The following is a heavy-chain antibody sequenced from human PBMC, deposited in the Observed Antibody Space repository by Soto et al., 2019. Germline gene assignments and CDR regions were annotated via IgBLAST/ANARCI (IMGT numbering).Heavy chain of an antibody. V-gene: IGHV1-69*13. Sequence: SVKVSCKASGGTFSSYAISWVRQAPGQGLEWMGGIIPIFGTANYAQKFQGRVTITADESTSTAYMELSSLRSEDTAVYYCARNRLDGYDSDSFDIWCQGTMVTVSS. CDR3: ARNRLDGYDSDSFDI. CDR1: GGTFSSYA. CDR2: IIPIFGTA. D-gene: IGHD5-12*01. J-gene: IGHJ3*02.